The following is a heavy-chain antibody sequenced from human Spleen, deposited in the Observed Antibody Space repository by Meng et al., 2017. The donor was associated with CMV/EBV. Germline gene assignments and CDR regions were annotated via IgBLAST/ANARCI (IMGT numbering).Heavy chain of an antibody. Sequence: ASVKVSCKASGYIFTKYGVNWMRQAPGQGPEWMRWISAYNGDTMYAPKVQGRVTMTTDTSTSTAYMELRGLRSDDTAVYYCARDAGTIAVSGIGDYWGQGTLVTVSS. CDR2: ISAYNGDT. J-gene: IGHJ4*02. CDR3: ARDAGTIAVSGIGDY. D-gene: IGHD6-19*01. CDR1: GYIFTKYG. V-gene: IGHV1-18*01.